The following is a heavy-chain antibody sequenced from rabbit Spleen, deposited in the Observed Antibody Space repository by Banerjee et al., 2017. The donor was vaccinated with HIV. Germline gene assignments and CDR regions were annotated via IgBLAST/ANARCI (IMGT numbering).Heavy chain of an antibody. CDR1: GLDFSCSYW. CDR3: ARDTSSSFSSYGMDL. J-gene: IGHJ6*01. CDR2: IYTGVSGYT. Sequence: QSLEESGGDLVKPGASLTLSCTASGLDFSCSYWICWVRQAPGKGLEWIACIYTGVSGYTYYASWAKGRFTISKTSSTTVTLQMIRLTAADTTTYFCARDTSSSFSSYGMDLWGQGTLVTVS. V-gene: IGHV1S40*01. D-gene: IGHD1-1*01.